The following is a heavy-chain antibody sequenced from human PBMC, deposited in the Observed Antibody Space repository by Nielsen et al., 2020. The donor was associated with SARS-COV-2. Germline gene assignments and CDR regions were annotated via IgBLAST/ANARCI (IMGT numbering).Heavy chain of an antibody. Sequence: ASVKVSCKASGYTFTGYYMHWVRQAPGQGLEWMGRINPNSGGTNYAQKFQGRVTMTRDTSISTAYMELSRLRSDDTAVYYCAREYYDYVWGSYRHDAFDIWGQGTMVTVSS. D-gene: IGHD3-16*02. J-gene: IGHJ3*02. CDR3: AREYYDYVWGSYRHDAFDI. CDR2: INPNSGGT. CDR1: GYTFTGYY. V-gene: IGHV1-2*06.